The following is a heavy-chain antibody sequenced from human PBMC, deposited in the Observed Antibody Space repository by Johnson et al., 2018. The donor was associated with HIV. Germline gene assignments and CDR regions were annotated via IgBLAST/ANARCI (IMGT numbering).Heavy chain of an antibody. V-gene: IGHV3-66*01. Sequence: VQLVESGGGLVQPGGSLRLSCAASGLSISNSYMSWVRQAPGKGLEWVSVFYSGGYMYYADSVKGRFTISRDTSKNMFYLQMNSLRAEDTATYHCARGGGAFCGGDCLRTFDIWGQGTLVTVSP. CDR2: FYSGGYM. D-gene: IGHD2-21*02. CDR3: ARGGGAFCGGDCLRTFDI. J-gene: IGHJ3*02. CDR1: GLSISNSY.